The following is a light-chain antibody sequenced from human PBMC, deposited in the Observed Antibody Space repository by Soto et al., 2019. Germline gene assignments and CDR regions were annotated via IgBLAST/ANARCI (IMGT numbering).Light chain of an antibody. J-gene: IGLJ3*02. CDR2: EGS. CDR3: CSYAGSSNWV. V-gene: IGLV2-23*01. CDR1: ASDVGSYNL. Sequence: QSVLSQPASVSGSPGQSITISCTGSASDVGSYNLVSWYQQHPGKAPKLIIYEGSSRPSGVSNRFSGSKSGNTAALTISGLQAEDEADYYCCSYAGSSNWVFGGGTKLTVL.